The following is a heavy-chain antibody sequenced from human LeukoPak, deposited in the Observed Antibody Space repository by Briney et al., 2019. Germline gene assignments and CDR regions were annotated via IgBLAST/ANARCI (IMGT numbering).Heavy chain of an antibody. Sequence: SETLSLTCTVSGGSISSYYWSWIRQPAGKGLEWIGRIYTSGSTNYNPSLKSRVTMSVDTSKNQFSLKLSSVTAADTAVYYCARDGIVGATYYYYMDVWGKGTMVTVSS. V-gene: IGHV4-4*07. D-gene: IGHD1-26*01. CDR2: IYTSGST. CDR3: ARDGIVGATYYYYMDV. CDR1: GGSISSYY. J-gene: IGHJ6*03.